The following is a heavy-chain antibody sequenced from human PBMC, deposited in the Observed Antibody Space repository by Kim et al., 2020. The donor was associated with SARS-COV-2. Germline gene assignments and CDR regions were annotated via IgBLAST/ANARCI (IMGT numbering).Heavy chain of an antibody. CDR3: ARSYSGTYFAAFDI. Sequence: NPSLKSRVIISSDTSKTQFSLHLRSVTAADTAVYYCARSYSGTYFAAFDIWGPGTMATVSS. V-gene: IGHV4-4*08. D-gene: IGHD1-26*01. J-gene: IGHJ3*02.